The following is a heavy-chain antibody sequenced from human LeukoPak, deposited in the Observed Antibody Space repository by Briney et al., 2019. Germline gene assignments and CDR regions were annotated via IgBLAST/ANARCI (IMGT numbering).Heavy chain of an antibody. Sequence: GGSLRLSCAASGFTFSTYSMNWVRQAPGKGLEWVSYISGSSETICYADSVKGRFTISRDNAKNSLYLQMNSLRDEDTAVYYCARTPPTAGLTTIGVGSDYWGQGTLVTVSS. D-gene: IGHD4-11*01. CDR3: ARTPPTAGLTTIGVGSDY. CDR1: GFTFSTYS. CDR2: ISGSSETI. V-gene: IGHV3-48*02. J-gene: IGHJ4*02.